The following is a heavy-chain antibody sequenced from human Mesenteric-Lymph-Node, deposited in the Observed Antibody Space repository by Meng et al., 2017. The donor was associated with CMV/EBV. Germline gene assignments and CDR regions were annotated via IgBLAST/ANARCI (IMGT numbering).Heavy chain of an antibody. V-gene: IGHV3-30-3*01. J-gene: IGHJ5*02. D-gene: IGHD2-2*01. CDR3: ASTRNQLLWGWFDP. CDR1: GFTFSSYA. CDR2: ISFDGTNK. Sequence: GGSLRLSCAASGFTFSSYAMHWVRQAPGKGLEWVAVISFDGTNKYYADSVKGRFTISRDNSKNTLYLQMNSLRADDTAVYYCASTRNQLLWGWFDPWGQGTLVTVSS.